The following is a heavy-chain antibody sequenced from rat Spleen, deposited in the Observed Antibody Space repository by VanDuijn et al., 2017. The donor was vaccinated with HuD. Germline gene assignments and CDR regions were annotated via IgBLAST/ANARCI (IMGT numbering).Heavy chain of an antibody. V-gene: IGHV5-19*01. CDR3: ATDGYYDGTYYAVYVMDA. CDR1: GFTFSNYG. D-gene: IGHD1-12*02. J-gene: IGHJ4*01. CDR2: ISYDGSST. Sequence: EVQLVESGGGLVQPGRSLKLSCEASGFTFSNYGMHWIRQAPTKGLEWVATISYDGSSTYYRDSVKGRFTISRDNAKSTLYLQMDSLRSEDTATYYCATDGYYDGTYYAVYVMDAWGQGASVTVSS.